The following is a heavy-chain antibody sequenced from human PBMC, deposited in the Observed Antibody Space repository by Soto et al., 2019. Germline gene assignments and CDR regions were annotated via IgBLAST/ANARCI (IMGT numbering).Heavy chain of an antibody. V-gene: IGHV3-66*01. CDR1: GFTVSSKY. D-gene: IGHD2-15*01. CDR2: IQSGGTT. Sequence: PGGSLRLSCAASGFTVSSKYMTWVRQAPGKGLEWVSLIQSGGTTYYADSVKGRFTISRDTSENTLHLQMDSLRVEDTAVYYCARDVVLCDGGRCYGIPLDVWGKGTRVTVSS. J-gene: IGHJ6*03. CDR3: ARDVVLCDGGRCYGIPLDV.